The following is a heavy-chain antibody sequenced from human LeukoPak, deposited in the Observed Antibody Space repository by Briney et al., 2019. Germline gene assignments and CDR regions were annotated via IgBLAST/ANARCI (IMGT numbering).Heavy chain of an antibody. CDR1: GYTFTSYG. CDR2: ISAYNGNT. V-gene: IGHV1-18*01. Sequence: AASVKVSCKASGYTFTSYGISWVRQAPGQGLEWMGWISAYNGNTNYAQKLQGRVTMTRDTSTSTVYMELSSLRSEDTAVYHCARDLLGRFDYWGQGTLVTVSS. CDR3: ARDLLGRFDY. D-gene: IGHD7-27*01. J-gene: IGHJ4*02.